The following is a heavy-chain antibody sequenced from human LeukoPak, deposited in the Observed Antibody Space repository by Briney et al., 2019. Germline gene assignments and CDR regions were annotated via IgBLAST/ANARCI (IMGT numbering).Heavy chain of an antibody. Sequence: SETLSLTCTVPGGSISSGSYYWSWIRQPAGKGLEWIGRIYTSGSTNYNPSLKSRVTISVDTSKNQFSLKLSSVTAADTAVYYCSRSDHYYYYGMDVWGQGTTVTVSS. CDR2: IYTSGST. CDR3: SRSDHYYYYGMDV. CDR1: GGSISSGSYY. V-gene: IGHV4-61*02. D-gene: IGHD6-19*01. J-gene: IGHJ6*02.